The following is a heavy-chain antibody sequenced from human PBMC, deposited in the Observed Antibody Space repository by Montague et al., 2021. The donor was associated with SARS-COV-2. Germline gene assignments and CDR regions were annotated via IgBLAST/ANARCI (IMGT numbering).Heavy chain of an antibody. D-gene: IGHD3-3*01. CDR2: IYYSGST. CDR1: GGSISSGGYY. V-gene: IGHV4-31*03. CDR3: ARDPLKITIFGVDNYYYYGMDV. Sequence: TLSLTCTVSGGSISSGGYYWSWIRQHSGKGLEWIGYIYYSGSTYYNPSLKSRVTISVDTSKNQFSLKLSSVTAADTAVYYCARDPLKITIFGVDNYYYYGMDVWGQGTTVTVSS. J-gene: IGHJ6*02.